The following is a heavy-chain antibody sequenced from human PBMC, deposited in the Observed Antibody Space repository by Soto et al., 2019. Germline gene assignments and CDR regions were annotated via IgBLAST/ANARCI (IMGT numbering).Heavy chain of an antibody. CDR1: GFTFSSYA. V-gene: IGHV3-30-3*01. D-gene: IGHD3-22*01. Sequence: PGGSLRLSCAASGFTFSSYAMHWVRQAPGKGLEWVAVISYDGSNKYYADSVKGRFTISRDNSKNTLYLQMNSLRAEDTAVYYCARDAHYDSSGYDAFDIWGQGTMVTVSS. CDR3: ARDAHYDSSGYDAFDI. J-gene: IGHJ3*02. CDR2: ISYDGSNK.